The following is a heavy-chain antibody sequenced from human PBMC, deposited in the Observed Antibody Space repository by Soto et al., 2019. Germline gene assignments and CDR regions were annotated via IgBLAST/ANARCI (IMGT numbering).Heavy chain of an antibody. V-gene: IGHV1-69*01. Sequence: QVLLVQSGPEVKKPGSSVKVSCKASGGTFNNYAINWVRQAPGKGLEWMGGIIPAFGTGNHPPKFQGRVTITAGESATTAYMLPNSLRSEDTAIYYCASFDGTLVRGGRSSPYEMDVWGPGPTVIVSS. CDR2: IIPAFGTG. CDR3: ASFDGTLVRGGRSSPYEMDV. J-gene: IGHJ6*02. D-gene: IGHD3-10*01. CDR1: GGTFNNYA.